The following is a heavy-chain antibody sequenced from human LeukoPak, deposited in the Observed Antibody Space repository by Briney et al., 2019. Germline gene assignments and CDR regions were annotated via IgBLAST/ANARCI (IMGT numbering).Heavy chain of an antibody. CDR2: IYYTGTA. D-gene: IGHD3-22*01. CDR3: ARYYRSGYSLEL. CDR1: GGSLRRVGYY. V-gene: IGHV4-61*03. Sequence: SETLSLTCTVSGGSLRRVGYYWSWVRPPPGEGLGWSGYIYYTGTAKTNPSLKRRVTPSLETPKNHFSLKLSAVTAADTAVYYCARYYRSGYSLELWGQGTLVTVSS. J-gene: IGHJ1*01.